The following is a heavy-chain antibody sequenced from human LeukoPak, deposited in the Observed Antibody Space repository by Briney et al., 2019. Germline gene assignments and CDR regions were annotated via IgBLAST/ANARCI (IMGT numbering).Heavy chain of an antibody. CDR2: ISSSSSYI. CDR3: ASSRIPGFDY. CDR1: GFTFSSYS. D-gene: IGHD1-14*01. J-gene: IGHJ4*02. Sequence: GGSLRLSRAASGFTFSSYSMNWVRQAPGKGLEWVSSISSSSSYIYYADSVKGRFTISRDNAKNSLYLQMNSLRAEDTAVYYCASSRIPGFDYWGQGTLVTVSS. V-gene: IGHV3-21*01.